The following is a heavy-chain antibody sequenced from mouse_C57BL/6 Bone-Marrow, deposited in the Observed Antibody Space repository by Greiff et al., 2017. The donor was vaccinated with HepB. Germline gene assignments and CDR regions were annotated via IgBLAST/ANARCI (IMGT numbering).Heavy chain of an antibody. CDR3: ARGSYGSSPWFAY. CDR2: IYPGDGDT. D-gene: IGHD1-1*01. Sequence: VKLQESGAELVKPGASVKISCKASGYAFSSYWMNWVKQRPGKGLEWIGQIYPGDGDTNYNGKFKGKATLTADKSSSTAYMQLSSLTSEDSAVYFCARGSYGSSPWFAYWGQGTLVTVSA. V-gene: IGHV1-80*01. J-gene: IGHJ3*01. CDR1: GYAFSSYW.